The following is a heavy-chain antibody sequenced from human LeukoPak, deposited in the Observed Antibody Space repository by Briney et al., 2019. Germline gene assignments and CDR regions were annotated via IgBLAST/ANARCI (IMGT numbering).Heavy chain of an antibody. J-gene: IGHJ4*02. Sequence: GGSLRLSCAASGFTFSDYYMSWIRQAPGNGLEWVSYISSRGSSIYYADSVKGRFTISRDNAKNSLYLQMNSLRAEDTAVYYCARVVSVVAIFGVPYFDYWGQGTLVTVSS. CDR2: ISSRGSSI. V-gene: IGHV3-11*04. CDR1: GFTFSDYY. D-gene: IGHD3-3*01. CDR3: ARVVSVVAIFGVPYFDY.